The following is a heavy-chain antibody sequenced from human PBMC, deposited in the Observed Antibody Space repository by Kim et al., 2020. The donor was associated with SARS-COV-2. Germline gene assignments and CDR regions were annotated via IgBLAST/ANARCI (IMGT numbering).Heavy chain of an antibody. J-gene: IGHJ4*02. D-gene: IGHD3-3*01. Sequence: LKSRVTISVDTSQNQFSLKLSSVTAADTAVYYCARGRITIFGVVTEFDYWGQGTLVTVSS. V-gene: IGHV4-31*02. CDR3: ARGRITIFGVVTEFDY.